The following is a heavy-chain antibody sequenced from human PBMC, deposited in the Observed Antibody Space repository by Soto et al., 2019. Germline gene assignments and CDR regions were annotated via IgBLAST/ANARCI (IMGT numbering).Heavy chain of an antibody. D-gene: IGHD6-6*01. Sequence: ASVKVSCKASGYTFTGYYMHWVRQAPGQGLEWMGWINPNSGGTNYAQKFQGRVTMTRHTSISTAYMELSRLRSDDTAVYYCARDRTYSSSLRYYYYGMDVWGQGTTVTVSS. J-gene: IGHJ6*02. CDR2: INPNSGGT. CDR3: ARDRTYSSSLRYYYYGMDV. V-gene: IGHV1-2*02. CDR1: GYTFTGYY.